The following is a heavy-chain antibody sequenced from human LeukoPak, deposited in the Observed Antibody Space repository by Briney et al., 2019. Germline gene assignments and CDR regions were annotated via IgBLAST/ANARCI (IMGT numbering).Heavy chain of an antibody. CDR1: GLTFSSYA. CDR3: AKGRATVTTLKRQNYYGMDV. D-gene: IGHD4-17*01. CDR2: ISGSGGST. J-gene: IGHJ6*02. V-gene: IGHV3-23*01. Sequence: GGSLRLSCAASGLTFSSYAMSWVRQAPGKGLEWVSAISGSGGSTYYADSVKGRFTISRDNSKNTLYLQMNSLRAEDTAVYYCAKGRATVTTLKRQNYYGMDVWGQGTTVTVSS.